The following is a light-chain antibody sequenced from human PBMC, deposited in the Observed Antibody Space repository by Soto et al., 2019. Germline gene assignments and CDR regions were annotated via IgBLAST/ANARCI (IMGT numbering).Light chain of an antibody. CDR1: QSMGSN. CDR2: GAS. V-gene: IGKV3-11*01. Sequence: EIVMTQSPATLSVSPGERATLSCRASQSMGSNLAWYQQKRGQAPRLLIYGASSRATGIPARFSGSGSGTDFTLTISSLEPEDFAVYYCQQRSNWPPITFGQGTRLEIK. J-gene: IGKJ5*01. CDR3: QQRSNWPPIT.